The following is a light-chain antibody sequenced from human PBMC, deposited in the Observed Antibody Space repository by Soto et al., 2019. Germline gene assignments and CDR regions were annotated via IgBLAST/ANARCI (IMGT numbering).Light chain of an antibody. V-gene: IGKV3-20*01. CDR1: QSVYSNY. J-gene: IGKJ3*01. Sequence: EIVLTQSPGTLSLSPGERATLSCRASQSVYSNYLAWYQQKPGQAPRLLIYGASSRATGIQDRFSGSGSGTDFTLTISRLEPEDFAVYYCQQYGSSLLFTFGPGTQVDI. CDR2: GAS. CDR3: QQYGSSLLFT.